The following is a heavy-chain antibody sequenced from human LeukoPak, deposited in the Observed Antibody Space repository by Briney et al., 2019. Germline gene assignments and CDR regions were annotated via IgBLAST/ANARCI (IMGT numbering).Heavy chain of an antibody. CDR1: GGSISSYY. CDR3: ARDGGTGTYYYYMDV. Sequence: SETLSLTCTVSGGSISSYYWSWVRQPPGKGLEWIGYIYYSGSTNYNPSLKSRVTISIDTSKNQSSLKLSSVTAADTAVYYCARDGGTGTYYYYMDVWGKGTTVTISS. J-gene: IGHJ6*03. D-gene: IGHD4-23*01. CDR2: IYYSGST. V-gene: IGHV4-59*01.